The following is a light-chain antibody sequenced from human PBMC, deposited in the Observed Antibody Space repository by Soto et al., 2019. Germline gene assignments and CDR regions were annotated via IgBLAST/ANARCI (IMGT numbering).Light chain of an antibody. CDR3: QQFGGSPRVS. CDR2: GAS. CDR1: QSVRSNY. Sequence: EVVLTQSPGTLSLSPGERATLSCRASQSVRSNYLAWYQQRPGQAPRLLIYGASNRATGISDRFNGSGSGTDFTLTITRLEPEDFGVYYCQQFGGSPRVSFGGGTRVEI. V-gene: IGKV3-20*01. J-gene: IGKJ4*01.